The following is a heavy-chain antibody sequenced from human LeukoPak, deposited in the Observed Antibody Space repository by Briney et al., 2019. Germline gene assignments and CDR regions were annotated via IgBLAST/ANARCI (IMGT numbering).Heavy chain of an antibody. CDR3: ARDSSVTLSFDY. CDR2: IYSGGST. CDR1: GFTVSSNY. J-gene: IGHJ4*02. V-gene: IGHV3-66*01. Sequence: QPGGSLRLSCAASGFTVSSNYMSWVRQAPGKGLEWVSVIYSGGSTYYADSVKGRFTISRDNSKNTLYLQMNSLRAEDTAVYYCARDSSVTLSFDYWGQGTLVTVSS. D-gene: IGHD3-9*01.